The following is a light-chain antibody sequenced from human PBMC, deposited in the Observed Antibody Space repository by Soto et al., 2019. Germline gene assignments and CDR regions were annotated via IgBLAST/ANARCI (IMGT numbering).Light chain of an antibody. CDR3: QHYGTSPEVT. CDR2: GAS. Sequence: EIVLTQSPGPLSLSPGERATLSCRARESVSSSSLAWYQQKPGQAPRLLMHGASSRATGIPDRFSGSGSGADFTLTISRVEPEDFAVYYCQHYGTSPEVTFGQGTRLEIK. J-gene: IGKJ5*01. V-gene: IGKV3-20*01. CDR1: ESVSSSS.